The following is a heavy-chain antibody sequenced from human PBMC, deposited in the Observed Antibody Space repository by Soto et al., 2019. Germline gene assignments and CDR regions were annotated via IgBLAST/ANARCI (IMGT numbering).Heavy chain of an antibody. J-gene: IGHJ3*02. CDR3: ATYDYDSSGYYRNAFDI. CDR1: GYSFASYW. D-gene: IGHD3-22*01. V-gene: IGHV5-10-1*01. CDR2: IDPSDSYT. Sequence: PGESLKISCKASGYSFASYWLTWVRQMLGKGLEWMGRIDPSDSYTTYSPSFQGHVTISADKSISTAYLQWRSLKASDTAMYYCATYDYDSSGYYRNAFDIWGQGTMVTVSS.